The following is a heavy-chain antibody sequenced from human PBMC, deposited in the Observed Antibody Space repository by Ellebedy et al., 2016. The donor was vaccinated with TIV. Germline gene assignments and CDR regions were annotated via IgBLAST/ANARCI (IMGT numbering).Heavy chain of an antibody. CDR3: ATSATFVAGGRADY. V-gene: IGHV1-18*01. J-gene: IGHJ4*02. CDR1: GYSFASHG. Sequence: AASVKVSCKASGYSFASHGISWVRQAPGQGPEWMGAISVNTGKTDYAQQLQGRVTMTTDTSTNTAYMELRSLRSDDTGIYYCATSATFVAGGRADYWGQGTLVTVSS. D-gene: IGHD2/OR15-2a*01. CDR2: ISVNTGKT.